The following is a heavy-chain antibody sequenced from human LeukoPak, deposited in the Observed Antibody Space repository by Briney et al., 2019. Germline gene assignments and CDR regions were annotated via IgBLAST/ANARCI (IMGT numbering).Heavy chain of an antibody. D-gene: IGHD3-9*01. CDR3: EGILTGPDYYYMDV. CDR2: INSDGSST. J-gene: IGHJ6*03. Sequence: GGSLRLSCAASGFTFSSYWMHWVRQAPGKGLVWFSRINSDGSSTSYADSVKGRFTISRDNAKNTLYLQMNSLRAEDTAVYYCEGILTGPDYYYMDVWGKGTTVTVSS. V-gene: IGHV3-74*01. CDR1: GFTFSSYW.